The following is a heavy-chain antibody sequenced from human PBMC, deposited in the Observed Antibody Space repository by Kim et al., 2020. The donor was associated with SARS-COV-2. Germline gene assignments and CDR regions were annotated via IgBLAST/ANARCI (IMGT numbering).Heavy chain of an antibody. Sequence: GGSLRLSCAASGLTFSSYDIHWVRQAPGKGLEWVACISYDGSNRYYADSVKGRFTISRDNSKNTLYLQMNSLRAEDTAVYYCAKAIVHYYYGMDVWGQGTTVTVSS. V-gene: IGHV3-30*18. CDR2: ISYDGSNR. D-gene: IGHD6-6*01. CDR3: AKAIVHYYYGMDV. J-gene: IGHJ6*02. CDR1: GLTFSSYD.